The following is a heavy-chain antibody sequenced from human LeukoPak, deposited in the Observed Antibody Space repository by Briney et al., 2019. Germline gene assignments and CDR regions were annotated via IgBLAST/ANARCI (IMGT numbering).Heavy chain of an antibody. Sequence: PGGSLRLSCAASGFTFGSYAMNWVRQAPGKGLEWVSALTTGGDSTSYAVSVKGRFAISRDNSKNTLYLQMNNLRAEDTAAYYCAKASCSSTSCYVDYWGQGTLVTVSS. CDR3: AKASCSSTSCYVDY. V-gene: IGHV3-23*01. CDR1: GFTFGSYA. J-gene: IGHJ4*02. D-gene: IGHD2-2*01. CDR2: LTTGGDST.